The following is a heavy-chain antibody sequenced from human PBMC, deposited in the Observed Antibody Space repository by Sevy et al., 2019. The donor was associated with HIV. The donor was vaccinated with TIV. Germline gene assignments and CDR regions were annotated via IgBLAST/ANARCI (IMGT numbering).Heavy chain of an antibody. CDR1: GFTFSNYW. CDR3: ARDRSGSYNWFDF. J-gene: IGHJ5*01. CDR2: INSDGSST. V-gene: IGHV3-74*01. Sequence: GGSLRLSCAASGFTFSNYWMHWVRQAPGKGLVWVSRINSDGSSTSYAHSVKGRFTMSRDNAKNTVYLQMNSLRGEDTAVYYCARDRSGSYNWFDFWGQGTRVTVSS. D-gene: IGHD1-26*01.